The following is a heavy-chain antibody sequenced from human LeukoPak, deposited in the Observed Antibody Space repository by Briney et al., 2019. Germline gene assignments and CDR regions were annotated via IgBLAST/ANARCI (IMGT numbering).Heavy chain of an antibody. V-gene: IGHV5-51*01. J-gene: IGHJ4*02. Sequence: GESLKISCKGSGYSFTSYWIGWVRQMPGKGLEWMGIIYPGDSDTRYSPSFQGQVTISADKSISTAYLQWSSLKASDTAMYYCARDRTMVRGVIIEDYWGQGTLVTVSS. CDR3: ARDRTMVRGVIIEDY. D-gene: IGHD3-10*01. CDR1: GYSFTSYW. CDR2: IYPGDSDT.